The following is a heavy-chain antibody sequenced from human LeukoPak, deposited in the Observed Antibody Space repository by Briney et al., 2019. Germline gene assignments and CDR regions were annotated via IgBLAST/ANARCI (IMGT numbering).Heavy chain of an antibody. Sequence: ASMKVSCEASGYTFTGYYFHWVRQAPGQGLEWMGRINPYSGGTNYAQKFQGRVTMTRDTSISTAYMELSRLRSDDTAVYYCAREGSSAFGELFSFDYWGQGTLVSVSS. V-gene: IGHV1-2*06. J-gene: IGHJ4*02. CDR2: INPYSGGT. CDR3: AREGSSAFGELFSFDY. CDR1: GYTFTGYY. D-gene: IGHD3-10*01.